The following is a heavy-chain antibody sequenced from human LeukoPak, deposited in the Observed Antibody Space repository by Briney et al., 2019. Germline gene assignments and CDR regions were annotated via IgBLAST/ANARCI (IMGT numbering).Heavy chain of an antibody. J-gene: IGHJ4*02. CDR2: ITGSGGTT. CDR1: GFAFSNYG. D-gene: IGHD7-27*01. CDR3: AKDGNWARFEN. V-gene: IGHV3-23*01. Sequence: GGSLRLSCAASGFAFSNYGMNWVRQAPGKGLEWVSGITGSGGTTYYADSVKGRFTISRDNSKNRLYLQMNSPRAEDTAAYYCAKDGNWARFENWGQGTLVTVSS.